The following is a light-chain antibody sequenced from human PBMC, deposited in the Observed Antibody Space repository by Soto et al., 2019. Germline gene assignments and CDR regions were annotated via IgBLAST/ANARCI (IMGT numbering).Light chain of an antibody. CDR1: QGISNN. CDR3: SKYDSAPLT. V-gene: IGKV1-27*01. CDR2: GAS. J-gene: IGKJ1*01. Sequence: DIQMTQSPSSLSASVGDRVTITCRASQGISNNLAWYQQKPGKVPKLLIYGASTLQSGLPSRFRGSGSRTDFTLTISSLQPEDVSTYCCSKYDSAPLTFGQGTKVEFK.